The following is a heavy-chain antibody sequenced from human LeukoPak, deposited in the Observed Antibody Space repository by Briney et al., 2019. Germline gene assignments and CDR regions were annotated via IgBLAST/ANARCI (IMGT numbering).Heavy chain of an antibody. CDR3: AKDIQGAN. CDR2: ISASGANT. J-gene: IGHJ4*02. V-gene: IGHV3-23*01. Sequence: GGSLRLSCSASGFTFSFAAMTWVRQGPGKGLEWVSLISASGANTYYAGSVRGRFTISRDNSKNTVYLQMNSLRAEDTALYYCAKDIQGANWGQGTLVTVSS. CDR1: GFTFSFAA. D-gene: IGHD5-18*01.